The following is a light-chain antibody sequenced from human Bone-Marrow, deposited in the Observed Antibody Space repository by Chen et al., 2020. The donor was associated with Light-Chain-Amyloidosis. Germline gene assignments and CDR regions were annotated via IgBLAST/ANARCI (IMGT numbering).Light chain of an antibody. CDR1: NIGKKN. V-gene: IGLV3-21*03. Sequence: SYVVTQPPSVSVAPGTTARITCEGSNIGKKNVHWYQQKSGQDPVLVVYDDVDRHSGIHERFSGSSSGNTVALTITRGEDGDEADYYCQVWDIRSNHDLVFGAGTKLTVL. CDR3: QVWDIRSNHDLV. J-gene: IGLJ2*01. CDR2: DDV.